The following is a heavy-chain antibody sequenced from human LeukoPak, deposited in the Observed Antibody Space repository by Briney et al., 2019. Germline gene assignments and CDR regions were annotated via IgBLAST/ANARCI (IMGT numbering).Heavy chain of an antibody. CDR3: AREGEIAAAGTFRH. V-gene: IGHV4-59*12. CDR2: IYYSGST. D-gene: IGHD6-13*01. CDR1: GGSISSYY. J-gene: IGHJ4*02. Sequence: SETLSLTCTVSGGSISSYYWSWIRQPPGKGLEWIGYIYYSGSTYYNPSLKSRVTISVDTSKNQFSLKLSSVTAADTAVYYCAREGEIAAAGTFRHWGQGTLVTVSS.